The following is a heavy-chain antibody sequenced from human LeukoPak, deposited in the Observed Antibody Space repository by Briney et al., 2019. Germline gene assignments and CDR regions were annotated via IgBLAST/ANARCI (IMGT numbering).Heavy chain of an antibody. Sequence: PGGSLRLSCAASGFTFSSYAMHWVRQAPGKGLEWVAVISYDGSNKYYADSVKGRFTISRDNSKNTLYLQMNSLRAEDTAVYYCARSYSSSPKDYFDYWGQGTLVTVSS. CDR1: GFTFSSYA. J-gene: IGHJ4*02. CDR2: ISYDGSNK. D-gene: IGHD6-13*01. V-gene: IGHV3-30*04. CDR3: ARSYSSSPKDYFDY.